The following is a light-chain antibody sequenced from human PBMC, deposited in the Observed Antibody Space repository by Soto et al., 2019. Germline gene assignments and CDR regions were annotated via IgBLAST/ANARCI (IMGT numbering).Light chain of an antibody. J-gene: IGLJ1*01. V-gene: IGLV2-14*01. CDR1: SSDVGSYNY. CDR3: SSYTTSSTPYV. CDR2: DVT. Sequence: QSALTQPASVSGSPGQSITISCTGTSSDVGSYNYVSWYQQHPGKAPKVMIYDVTDRPSGVSIRFSGSKSGNTASLTISGLQAEDEADYYCSSYTTSSTPYVFGTGTKLTVL.